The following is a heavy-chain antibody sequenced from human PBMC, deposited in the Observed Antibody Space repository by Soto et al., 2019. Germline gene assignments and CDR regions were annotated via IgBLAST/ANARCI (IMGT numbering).Heavy chain of an antibody. D-gene: IGHD2-8*01. CDR1: GFTFSAYT. Sequence: PGGSLRLSCATSGFTFSAYTFSWVRQAPGAGLEWVSAIIQSGEAFYADSVKGRFSISRDDSNNMLYLQMHSLRADDTAVYYCAKNRQRDGVWPFDHWGQGA. V-gene: IGHV3-23*01. CDR3: AKNRQRDGVWPFDH. CDR2: IIQSGEA. J-gene: IGHJ5*02.